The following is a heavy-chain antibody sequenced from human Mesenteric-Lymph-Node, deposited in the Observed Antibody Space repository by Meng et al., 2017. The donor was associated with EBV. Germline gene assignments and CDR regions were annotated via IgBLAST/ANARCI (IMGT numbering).Heavy chain of an antibody. CDR2: VSYSGTT. V-gene: IGHV4-39*07. CDR3: AGRGFYTLFDY. J-gene: IGHJ4*02. Sequence: PQLQGSGPGLVKPSETRSLTCTVSGGFISRSGFYWGWIRQPPGKGLEWIGRVSYSGTTSYNPSLRSRVTISADTSKNQFSLRLTSLTAADTAIYYCAGRGFYTLFDYWGQGTLVTVSS. D-gene: IGHD3-3*01. CDR1: GGFISRSGFY.